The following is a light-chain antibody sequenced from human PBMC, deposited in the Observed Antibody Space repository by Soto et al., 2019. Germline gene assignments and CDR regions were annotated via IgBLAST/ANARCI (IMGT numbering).Light chain of an antibody. CDR2: DNH. Sequence: QSVLTQPPSASGTPGQRVTFSCSGSSSNIGINTVNWYRQLPGTAPQLLISDNHRRPSGVPDRFSGSKSGTSASLAISGLQSEDEATYFCAAWDVNLKGFVFGTGTKVTVL. V-gene: IGLV1-44*01. J-gene: IGLJ1*01. CDR1: SSNIGINT. CDR3: AAWDVNLKGFV.